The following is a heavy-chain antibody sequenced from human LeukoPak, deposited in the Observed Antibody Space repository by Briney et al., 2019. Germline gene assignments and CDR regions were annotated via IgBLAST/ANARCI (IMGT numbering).Heavy chain of an antibody. CDR1: GFTFSSYS. Sequence: GGSLRLSCAASGFTFSSYSMNWVRQAPGKGLEWVSSISSSSSYIYYADSVKGRFTISRDNSKNTLYLQMNSLRAEDTAVYYCANLWFGESDYWGQGTLVTVSS. V-gene: IGHV3-21*01. CDR3: ANLWFGESDY. J-gene: IGHJ4*02. D-gene: IGHD3-10*01. CDR2: ISSSSSYI.